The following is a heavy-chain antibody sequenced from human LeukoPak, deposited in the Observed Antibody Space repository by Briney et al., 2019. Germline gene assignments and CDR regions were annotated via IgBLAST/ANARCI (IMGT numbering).Heavy chain of an antibody. CDR1: GSTFSDYY. CDR2: ISSSGSTI. J-gene: IGHJ3*02. Sequence: PGGSLRLSCAASGSTFSDYYMSWIRQAPGKGLEWVSYISSSGSTIYYADSVKGRFTISRDNSKNTLYLQMNSLRAEDTAVYYCAKGDDYGDLDRRSDAFDIWGQGTMVTVSS. D-gene: IGHD4-17*01. V-gene: IGHV3-11*01. CDR3: AKGDDYGDLDRRSDAFDI.